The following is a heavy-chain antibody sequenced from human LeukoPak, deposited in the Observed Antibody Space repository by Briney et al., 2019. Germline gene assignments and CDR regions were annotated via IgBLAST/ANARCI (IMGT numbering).Heavy chain of an antibody. J-gene: IGHJ6*03. V-gene: IGHV1-8*01. CDR1: GYTFTSYD. CDR3: ARDFNVGSTSCYAGVCYYYYYMDV. Sequence: GASVKVSCKASGYTFTSYDINWVRQATGQGLEWMGWMNPNSGNTGYAQKFQGRVTMTRNTSISTAYMELSSLRPEDTAVYYCARDFNVGSTSCYAGVCYYYYYMDVWGKGTTVTVSS. D-gene: IGHD2-2*01. CDR2: MNPNSGNT.